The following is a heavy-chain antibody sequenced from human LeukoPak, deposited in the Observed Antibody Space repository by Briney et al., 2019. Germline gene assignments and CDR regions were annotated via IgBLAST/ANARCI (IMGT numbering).Heavy chain of an antibody. J-gene: IGHJ4*02. CDR1: GGSFSGHY. V-gene: IGHV4-34*01. CDR3: ARGGSSGWYTRSFGTQTIDY. D-gene: IGHD6-19*01. CDR2: INHSGST. Sequence: SETLSVTCAVCGGSFSGHYWRWIRQPPGKGLEWIGEINHSGSTNYNPSLKIRVTITVDTSKNQFSLKLSSVTAADTAVYYCARGGSSGWYTRSFGTQTIDYWGQGTLVTLSS.